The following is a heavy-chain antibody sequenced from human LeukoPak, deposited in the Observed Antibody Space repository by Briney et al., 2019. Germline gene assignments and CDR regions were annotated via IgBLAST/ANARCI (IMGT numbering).Heavy chain of an antibody. CDR1: GFTFRAYA. D-gene: IGHD5-18*01. J-gene: IGHJ4*02. CDR2: ISASGDTT. CDR3: AKEALQSLRYSYISNFDC. V-gene: IGHV3-23*01. Sequence: GGSLRLSCAASGFTFRAYAMSWVRQAPGKGLEWVSGISASGDTTYYADSVKGGFTISRDNSENTFYLQMNTLRPEDTAVYFCAKEALQSLRYSYISNFDCWGQGTLVTVSS.